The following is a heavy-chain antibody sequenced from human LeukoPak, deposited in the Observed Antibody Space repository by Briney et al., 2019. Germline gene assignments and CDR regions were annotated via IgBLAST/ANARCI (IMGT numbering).Heavy chain of an antibody. J-gene: IGHJ4*02. CDR2: IIPILGIA. D-gene: IGHD1-1*01. CDR3: ARGGRGNGYFDY. V-gene: IGHV1-69*04. Sequence: SVKVSCKASGGTFSSHAISWVRQAPGQGLEWMGRIIPILGIANYAQKFQGRVTMTRDTSTSTVYMELSSLRSEDTAVYYCARGGRGNGYFDYWGQGTLVTVSS. CDR1: GGTFSSHA.